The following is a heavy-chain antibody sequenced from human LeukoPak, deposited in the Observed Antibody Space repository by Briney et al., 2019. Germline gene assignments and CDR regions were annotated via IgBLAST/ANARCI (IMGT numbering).Heavy chain of an antibody. CDR1: GYSFTGYF. CDR3: ARDGGYCSGGSCYSYGMDV. J-gene: IGHJ6*04. CDR2: INPNSGDT. D-gene: IGHD2-15*01. Sequence: ASVKVSCKASGYSFTGYFMQWVRQAPGQGLEWMGWINPNSGDTNYAQKFQGRVTITADESTSTAYMELSSLRSEDTAVYYCARDGGYCSGGSCYSYGMDVWGKGTTVTVSS. V-gene: IGHV1-2*02.